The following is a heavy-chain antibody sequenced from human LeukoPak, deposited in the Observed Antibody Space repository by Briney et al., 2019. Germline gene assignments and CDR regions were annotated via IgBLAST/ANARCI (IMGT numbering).Heavy chain of an antibody. CDR1: GGSISSYY. CDR2: IYTSGSA. D-gene: IGHD5-18*01. CDR3: ARDRGYSYGSGYYYYYMDV. J-gene: IGHJ6*03. Sequence: SETLSLTCTVSGGSISSYYWSWIRQPAGKGLEWIGRIYTSGSANYNPSLKSRVTMSVDTSKNQFSLKLSSVTAADTAVYYCARDRGYSYGSGYYYYYMDVWGKGTTVTISS. V-gene: IGHV4-4*07.